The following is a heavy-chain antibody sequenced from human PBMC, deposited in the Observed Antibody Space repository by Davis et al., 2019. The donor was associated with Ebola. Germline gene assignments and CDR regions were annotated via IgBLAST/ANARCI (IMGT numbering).Heavy chain of an antibody. CDR3: ARGLRDGYNSYYLDY. D-gene: IGHD5-24*01. J-gene: IGHJ4*02. Sequence: PSETLSLTCSVSGASMYSLYWHWIRQPPGKGLEWIGYVSFSGSSNYNPSLSSRVTISVDTSKSQFSLKVNSVSAADTAVYFCARGLRDGYNSYYLDYWGQGSLVTVSS. CDR1: GASMYSLY. CDR2: VSFSGSS. V-gene: IGHV4-59*11.